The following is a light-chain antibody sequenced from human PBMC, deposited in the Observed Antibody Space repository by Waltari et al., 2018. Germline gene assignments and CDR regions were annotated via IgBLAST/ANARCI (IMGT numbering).Light chain of an antibody. CDR2: DAS. J-gene: IGKJ1*01. CDR1: QSISSY. CDR3: QQRDSWWT. V-gene: IGKV3-11*01. Sequence: EIVLTQSPATLSLSPGERATLSCRASQSISSYLAWYQQKTGQAPRLLIYDASNRATGIPARFSGGGSGTDFTLTISSLEPEDFAVYYCQQRDSWWTFGQGTKVEIK.